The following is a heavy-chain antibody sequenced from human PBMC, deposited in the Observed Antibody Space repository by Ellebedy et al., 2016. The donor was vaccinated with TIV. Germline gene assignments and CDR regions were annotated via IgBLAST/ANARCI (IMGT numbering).Heavy chain of an antibody. V-gene: IGHV3-23*01. CDR1: GFTFNSYA. CDR2: ISNTGSRT. J-gene: IGHJ4*02. Sequence: GESLKISCAASGFTFNSYAMSWVRQAPGKGLEWVSTISNTGSRTYYADSVKGRFTISRDNSKSMVHLQINSLRPEDTAVYYCAKDRTSGDGYWVFDQWGQGTLVTVSS. D-gene: IGHD5-18*01. CDR3: AKDRTSGDGYWVFDQ.